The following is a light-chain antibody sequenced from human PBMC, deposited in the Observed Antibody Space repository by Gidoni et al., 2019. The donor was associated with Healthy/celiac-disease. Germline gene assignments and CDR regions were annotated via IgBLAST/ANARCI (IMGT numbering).Light chain of an antibody. CDR2: DAS. V-gene: IGKV1-33*01. Sequence: DIQMTQSPSSLSASVGDRVTITCQASQDFSNYLNWYQQKPGKAPKLLIYDASNLETGVPSRFSGSGSGTDFTFTISSLQPEDIATYYCQQYDNLPYTFXXXTKLEIK. CDR3: QQYDNLPYT. J-gene: IGKJ2*01. CDR1: QDFSNY.